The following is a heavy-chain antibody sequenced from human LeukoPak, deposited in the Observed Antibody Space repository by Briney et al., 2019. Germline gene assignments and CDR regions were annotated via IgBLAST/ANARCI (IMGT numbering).Heavy chain of an antibody. J-gene: IGHJ4*02. CDR1: GGSISSYY. CDR3: ASLPYYYDSSGYGASY. Sequence: SETLSLTCTVSGGSISSYYWSWIRQPPGKGLEWIGYIYYSGSTNYNPSLKSRVTISVDTSKNQFSLKLSSVTAADTAVYYCASLPYYYDSSGYGASYWGQGTLVTVSS. D-gene: IGHD3-22*01. CDR2: IYYSGST. V-gene: IGHV4-59*12.